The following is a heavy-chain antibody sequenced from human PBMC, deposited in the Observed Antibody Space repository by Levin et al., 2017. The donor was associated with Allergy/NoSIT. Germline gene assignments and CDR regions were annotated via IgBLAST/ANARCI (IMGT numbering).Heavy chain of an antibody. Sequence: PSETLSLTCAVSGGSISSGGYSWSWIRQPPGKGLEWIGNIYLSGSTNDNPSLRSRVTMSVDRSKNQFSLKLSYVTAADTAVYYCARVAGYSYGYYFDYWGPGTLVTVSS. CDR2: IYLSGST. CDR3: ARVAGYSYGYYFDY. CDR1: GGSISSGGYS. J-gene: IGHJ4*02. V-gene: IGHV4-30-2*01. D-gene: IGHD5-18*01.